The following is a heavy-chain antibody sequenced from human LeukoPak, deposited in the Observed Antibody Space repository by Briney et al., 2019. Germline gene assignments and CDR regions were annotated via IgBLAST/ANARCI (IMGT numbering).Heavy chain of an antibody. CDR1: GYTFTSYD. V-gene: IGHV1-8*01. J-gene: IGHJ4*02. D-gene: IGHD6-13*01. Sequence: GASVKVSCKASGYTFTSYDINWVRQAPGQGLEWMGWMNPNSGNTGYAQKFQGRVTMTRNTSISTAYMELSSLRSEDTAVYYCARATRRTGYSSSSAMYYFDCWGQGTLVTVSS. CDR3: ARATRRTGYSSSSAMYYFDC. CDR2: MNPNSGNT.